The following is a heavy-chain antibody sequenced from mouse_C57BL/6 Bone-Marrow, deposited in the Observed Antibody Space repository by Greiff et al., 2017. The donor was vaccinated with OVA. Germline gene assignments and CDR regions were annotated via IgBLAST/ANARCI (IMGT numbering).Heavy chain of an antibody. J-gene: IGHJ2*01. CDR1: GYTFTSYG. D-gene: IGHD2-1*01. V-gene: IGHV1-81*01. Sequence: QVHVKQSGAELARPGASVKLSCKASGYTFTSYGISWVKQRTGQGLEWIGEIYPRSGNTYYNGKFKGKATLTADKSSSTAYMELRSLTSEDSAVYFCARWEGNYYFDYWGQGTTLTVSS. CDR2: IYPRSGNT. CDR3: ARWEGNYYFDY.